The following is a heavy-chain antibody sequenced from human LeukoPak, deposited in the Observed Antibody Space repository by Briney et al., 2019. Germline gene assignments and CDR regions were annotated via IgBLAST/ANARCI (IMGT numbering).Heavy chain of an antibody. V-gene: IGHV1-8*01. CDR2: MNPNSGNT. D-gene: IGHD2-2*01. CDR1: GYTFTSYD. J-gene: IGHJ3*02. Sequence: ASVKVSCKASGYTFTSYDINWVRQATGQGLEWMGWMNPNSGNTGYAQKFQGRVTMTRNTSISTAYMELSSLRSEDTAVYYCASTSLYCSSTSCNLIDAFDIWGQGTMVTVSS. CDR3: ASTSLYCSSTSCNLIDAFDI.